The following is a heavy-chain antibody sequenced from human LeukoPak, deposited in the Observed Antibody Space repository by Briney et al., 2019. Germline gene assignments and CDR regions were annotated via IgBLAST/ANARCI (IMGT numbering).Heavy chain of an antibody. Sequence: GGSLRLSCAASGFTFSSYSMNWVRQAPGKGLEWVSYISSSSSTIYYANSVKGRFTISRDNAKNSLYLQMNSLRAEDTAVYYCTTDLAYCGGDCYLFDYWGQGTLVTVSS. CDR2: ISSSSSTI. V-gene: IGHV3-48*01. J-gene: IGHJ4*02. CDR1: GFTFSSYS. D-gene: IGHD2-21*02. CDR3: TTDLAYCGGDCYLFDY.